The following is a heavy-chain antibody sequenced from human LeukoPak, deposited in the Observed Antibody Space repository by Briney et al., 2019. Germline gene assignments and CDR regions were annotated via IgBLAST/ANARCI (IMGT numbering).Heavy chain of an antibody. Sequence: SETLSLTCTVSGYSISSGYYWGWIRQPPGKGLEWIGSIYHSGSTYYNPSLKSRVTISVDTSKNQFSLKLSSVTAADTAVYYCARGTILWFGEGNWFDPWGQGTLVTVSS. CDR3: ARGTILWFGEGNWFDP. CDR1: GYSISSGYY. D-gene: IGHD3-10*01. V-gene: IGHV4-38-2*02. J-gene: IGHJ5*02. CDR2: IYHSGST.